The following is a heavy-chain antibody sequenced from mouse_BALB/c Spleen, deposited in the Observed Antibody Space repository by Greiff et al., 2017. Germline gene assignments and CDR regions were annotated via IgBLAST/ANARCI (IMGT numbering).Heavy chain of an antibody. CDR1: GYTFTSYY. J-gene: IGHJ4*01. CDR2: INPSNGGT. D-gene: IGHD1-1*01. V-gene: IGHV1S81*02. Sequence: VQLQQSGAELVKPGASVKLSCKASGYTFTSYYMYWVKQRPGQGLEWIGEINPSNGGTNFNEKFKSKATLTVDKSSSTAYMQLSSLTSEDSAVYYCTRSGIYYGRMDYWGQGTSVTVSS. CDR3: TRSGIYYGRMDY.